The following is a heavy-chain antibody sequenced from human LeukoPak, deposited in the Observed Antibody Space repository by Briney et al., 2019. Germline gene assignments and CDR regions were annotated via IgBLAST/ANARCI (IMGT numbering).Heavy chain of an antibody. Sequence: PSETLSLTCAVYGGSFSGYYWSWIRQPPGKGLEWIGEINHSGSTNYNPSLKSRVTISVDTSKNQFSLKLSSVTAADTAVYYCARQRAVAGNNDYWGQGTLVTVSS. CDR3: ARQRAVAGNNDY. V-gene: IGHV4-34*01. CDR2: INHSGST. J-gene: IGHJ4*02. CDR1: GGSFSGYY. D-gene: IGHD6-19*01.